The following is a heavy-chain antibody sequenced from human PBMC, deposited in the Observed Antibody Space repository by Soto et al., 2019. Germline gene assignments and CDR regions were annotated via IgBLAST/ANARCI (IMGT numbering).Heavy chain of an antibody. Sequence: QVQLQESGPGLVRASETMSLTCTVSGGSISIRKYYLSWVRQPPGKGLEWIGFISYTGTTNYSPSLKRRVTITVETSKNQISLRVISLTAADTRVYYCARCFCADDVSCNWSAPWGQGTLVSVAS. CDR2: ISYTGTT. V-gene: IGHV4-61*01. D-gene: IGHD3-3*01. CDR3: ARCFCADDVSCNWSAP. CDR1: GGSISIRKYY. J-gene: IGHJ5*02.